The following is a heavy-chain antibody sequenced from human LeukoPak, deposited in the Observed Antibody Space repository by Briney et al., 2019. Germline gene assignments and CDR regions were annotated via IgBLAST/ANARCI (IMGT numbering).Heavy chain of an antibody. D-gene: IGHD6-19*01. CDR1: GYIFTSFW. J-gene: IGHJ3*02. V-gene: IGHV5-51*01. Sequence: GESLKISCKGSGYIFTSFWTGWVRQMPGKGLEWMGIIYPGDSDTTYSPSFQGQVTISADKSISTAYLRWSSLKASDTAMYYCARPVAGTPPDAFDIWGQGTMVTVSS. CDR3: ARPVAGTPPDAFDI. CDR2: IYPGDSDT.